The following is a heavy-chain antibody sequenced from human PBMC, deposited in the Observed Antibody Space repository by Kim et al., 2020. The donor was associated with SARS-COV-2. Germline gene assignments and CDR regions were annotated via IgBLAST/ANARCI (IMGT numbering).Heavy chain of an antibody. V-gene: IGHV4-34*01. CDR2: INHSGST. CDR1: GGSFSGYY. J-gene: IGHJ6*02. D-gene: IGHD3-16*02. CDR3: ARGRRNGDYVWGSYRPYEPAGPSLYYYGMDV. Sequence: SETLSLTCAVYGGSFSGYYWSWIRQPPGKGLEWIGEINHSGSTNYNPSLKSRVTISVDTSKNQFSLKLSSVTAADTAVYYCARGRRNGDYVWGSYRPYEPAGPSLYYYGMDVWGQGTTVTVSS.